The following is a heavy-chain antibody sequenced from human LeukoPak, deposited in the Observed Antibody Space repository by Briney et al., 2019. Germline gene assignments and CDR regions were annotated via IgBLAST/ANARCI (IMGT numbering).Heavy chain of an antibody. J-gene: IGHJ4*02. Sequence: ASVKVSCKVSGYTLTELSMHWVRQAPGKGLEWMGGFDPEDGETIHAQKFQGRVTMTEDTSTDTAYMELSSLRSEDTAVYYCATGATVTTTYYFDYWGQGTLVTVSS. V-gene: IGHV1-24*01. D-gene: IGHD4-17*01. CDR1: GYTLTELS. CDR3: ATGATVTTTYYFDY. CDR2: FDPEDGET.